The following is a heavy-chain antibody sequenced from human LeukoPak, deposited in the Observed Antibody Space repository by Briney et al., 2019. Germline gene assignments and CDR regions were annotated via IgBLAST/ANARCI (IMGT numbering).Heavy chain of an antibody. CDR1: GFTFSSYS. CDR2: ISGSGGST. J-gene: IGHJ4*02. V-gene: IGHV3-23*01. D-gene: IGHD3-3*01. Sequence: GGSLRLSCAASGFTFSSYSMNWVRQAPGKGLEWVSAISGSGGSTYYADSVKGRFTISRDNSKNTLYLQMNSLRAEDTAVYYCAKSVRFLEWLLSSWGQGTLVTVSS. CDR3: AKSVRFLEWLLSS.